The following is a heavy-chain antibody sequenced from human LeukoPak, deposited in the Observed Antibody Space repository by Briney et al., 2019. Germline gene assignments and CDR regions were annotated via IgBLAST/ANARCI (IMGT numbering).Heavy chain of an antibody. V-gene: IGHV2-5*02. D-gene: IGHD2-21*01. Sequence: SGPTLVNPKPTLRLICTYFGLSLRSSRVAVGWIRQPLGKPLEWLALVYWDDDKRYSPSLKSRLTITKDTSKDQVVLTMTNMDPPDKSTHYSAHMSYSATAFEYYYDYWGQGTLVTVSS. CDR2: VYWDDDK. J-gene: IGHJ4*02. CDR3: AHMSYSATAFEYYYDY. CDR1: GLSLRSSRVA.